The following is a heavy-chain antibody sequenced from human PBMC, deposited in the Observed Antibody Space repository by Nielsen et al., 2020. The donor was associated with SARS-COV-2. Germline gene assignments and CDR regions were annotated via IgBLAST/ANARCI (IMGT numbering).Heavy chain of an antibody. CDR2: IWYDGSNK. V-gene: IGHV3-33*01. D-gene: IGHD6-19*01. CDR1: GFTFSSYG. J-gene: IGHJ4*02. Sequence: GGSLRLSCAASGFTFSSYGMHWVRQAPGKGLEWVAVIWYDGSNKYYADSVKGRFTISRDNSKNTLYLQMNSLGAEDTAVYYCARDLPSLIAVAGMVNYWGQGTLVTVSS. CDR3: ARDLPSLIAVAGMVNY.